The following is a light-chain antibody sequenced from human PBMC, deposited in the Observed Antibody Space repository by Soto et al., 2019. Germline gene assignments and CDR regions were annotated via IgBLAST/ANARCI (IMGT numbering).Light chain of an antibody. Sequence: IVLTQSPGTLTLSPGERATLSCRASQSVSSSYLAWYQQKPGQAPRLLIYGASSRATGIPDGFSGSGSGTDFTLTISRLEPEDFAVYYCQQYGSSLFTFGPGTKVDIK. J-gene: IGKJ3*01. CDR3: QQYGSSLFT. CDR1: QSVSSSY. V-gene: IGKV3-20*01. CDR2: GAS.